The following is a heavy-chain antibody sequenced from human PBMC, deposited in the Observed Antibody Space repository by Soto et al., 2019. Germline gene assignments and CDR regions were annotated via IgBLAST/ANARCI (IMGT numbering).Heavy chain of an antibody. CDR2: INSGNGNT. Sequence: GASVKVSCKTSGYTFTGYVVDWVRQAPGQGLEWMGWINSGNGNTKYSERFQGRVTITRDTSASTSYMELNSQTSEDTAVYYCARGLTIFGVVIGYWGQGTLVTVSS. CDR1: GYTFTGYV. V-gene: IGHV1-3*01. CDR3: ARGLTIFGVVIGY. D-gene: IGHD3-3*01. J-gene: IGHJ4*02.